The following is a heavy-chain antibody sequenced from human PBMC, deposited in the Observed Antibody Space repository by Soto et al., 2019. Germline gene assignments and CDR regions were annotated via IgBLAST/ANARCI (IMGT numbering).Heavy chain of an antibody. CDR1: GGSISSYY. D-gene: IGHD1-26*01. J-gene: IGHJ6*03. V-gene: IGHV4-59*01. CDR3: ARDRERLGGVYYYMDV. Sequence: SETLSLTCTVSGGSISSYYWSWIRQPPGKGLEWIGYIYYSGSTNYNPSLKSRVTISVDTSKNQFSLKLSSVTAADTAVYYCARDRERLGGVYYYMDVWGKGTTVTVSS. CDR2: IYYSGST.